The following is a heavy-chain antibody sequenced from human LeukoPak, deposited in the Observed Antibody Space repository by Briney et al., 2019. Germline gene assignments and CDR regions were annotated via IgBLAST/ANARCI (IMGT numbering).Heavy chain of an antibody. J-gene: IGHJ4*02. D-gene: IGHD3-22*01. CDR2: ISGSGGST. Sequence: GSLRLSCAASGFTFSSYSMNWVRQAPGKGLEWVSAISGSGGSTYYADSVKGRFTISRDNSKNTLYLQMNSLRAEDTAVYYCAKGRKIAGPIQRSGYYFDYWGQGTLVTVSS. V-gene: IGHV3-23*01. CDR3: AKGRKIAGPIQRSGYYFDY. CDR1: GFTFSSYS.